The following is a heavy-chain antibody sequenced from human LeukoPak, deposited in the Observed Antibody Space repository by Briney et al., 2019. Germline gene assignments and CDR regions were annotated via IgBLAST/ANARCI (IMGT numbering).Heavy chain of an antibody. CDR3: ARGFMITFGTFDY. CDR1: GFTFSSYG. Sequence: GGSLRLSCAASGFTFSSYGMHWVRQAPGKGLEWVAVIWYDGSNKYYADSVKGRFTISRDNSKNTLYLQMNSLRAEDTAVYYCARGFMITFGTFDYWGQGTLVTVSS. CDR2: IWYDGSNK. V-gene: IGHV3-33*01. D-gene: IGHD3-16*01. J-gene: IGHJ4*02.